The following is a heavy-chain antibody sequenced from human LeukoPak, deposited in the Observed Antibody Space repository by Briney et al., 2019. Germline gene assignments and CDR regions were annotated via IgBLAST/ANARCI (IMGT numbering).Heavy chain of an antibody. CDR3: AREYNTSSEGDYFDY. V-gene: IGHV4-59*01. CDR1: GASITTYY. Sequence: TSETLSLTCTVSGASITTYYWTWIRQPPGKGLEWIGYIYHSGSTNYNPSLKSRVTISLDTSRNQFSLRLSSVTAADTAVYFCAREYNTSSEGDYFDYWGQGSLVTVSS. J-gene: IGHJ4*02. D-gene: IGHD6-6*01. CDR2: IYHSGST.